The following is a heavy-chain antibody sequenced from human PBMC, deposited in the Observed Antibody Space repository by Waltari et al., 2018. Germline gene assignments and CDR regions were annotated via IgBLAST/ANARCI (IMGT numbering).Heavy chain of an antibody. J-gene: IGHJ4*02. CDR2: ISSSSSYI. V-gene: IGHV3-21*01. CDR3: ASEDNEPPGRRFDY. Sequence: EVQLVESGGGLVKPGGSLRLSCAASGFTFSSYSMNWVRQAPGKGLEWVSSISSSSSYIYYADSVKGRFTISRDNAKNSLYLQMNSLRAEDTAVYYCASEDNEPPGRRFDYWGQGTLVTVSS. D-gene: IGHD1-1*01. CDR1: GFTFSSYS.